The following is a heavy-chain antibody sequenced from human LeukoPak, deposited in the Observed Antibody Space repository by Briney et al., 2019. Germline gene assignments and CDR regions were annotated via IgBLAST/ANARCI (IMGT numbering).Heavy chain of an antibody. Sequence: PGRSLRLSCAASGFTFSSYAMHWVRQAPGKGLEWVAVISYDGSNKYYADSVKGRFTISRDNSKNTLYLQMNSLKVEDTALYYCAKFSPYGGSSYWGQGTLVTVSS. CDR2: ISYDGSNK. CDR3: AKFSPYGGSSY. D-gene: IGHD4-23*01. CDR1: GFTFSSYA. J-gene: IGHJ1*01. V-gene: IGHV3-30-3*02.